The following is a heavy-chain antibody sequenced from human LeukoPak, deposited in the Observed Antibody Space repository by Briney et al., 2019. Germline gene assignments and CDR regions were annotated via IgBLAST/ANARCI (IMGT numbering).Heavy chain of an antibody. J-gene: IGHJ1*01. CDR1: GYTLTSNG. CDR3: ARDPTIFGVVAEYFQH. Sequence: EASVKVSCKASGYTLTSNGISWVRQVPGQGLEWVGWISAYNGNTNYAQKLQGRVTMTTDTSTSTAYMELRSLRSDDTAVYYCARDPTIFGVVAEYFQHWGQGTLVTVSS. D-gene: IGHD3-3*01. V-gene: IGHV1-18*01. CDR2: ISAYNGNT.